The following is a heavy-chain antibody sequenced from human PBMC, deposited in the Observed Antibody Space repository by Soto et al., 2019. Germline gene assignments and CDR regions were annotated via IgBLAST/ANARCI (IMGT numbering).Heavy chain of an antibody. CDR2: ISFDGSDE. D-gene: IGHD4-17*01. J-gene: IGHJ6*02. Sequence: PEGSLRLSCSASGFTFSDYAMHWVRQAPGKGLEWVAIISFDGSDEHYADSVQGRFTISRDNSENTLYLQMNSLRADDTAGYYCARPAATVLCFDGRAVWCHGSTVTVSS. CDR3: ARPAATVLCFDGRAV. CDR1: GFTFSDYA. V-gene: IGHV3-30-3*01.